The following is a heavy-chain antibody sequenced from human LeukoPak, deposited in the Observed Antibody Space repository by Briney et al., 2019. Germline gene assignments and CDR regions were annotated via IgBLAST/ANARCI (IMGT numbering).Heavy chain of an antibody. Sequence: PSETLSLTCTVSGGSISSGDYYWSWIRQPPGKGLEWIGYSYYSGSTYYNPSLKSRVTISVDTAKNQFSLKLSSVTATDTAVYYCARDRYYDSSGYIHAFDYWGQGTLVTVSS. D-gene: IGHD3-22*01. CDR1: GGSISSGDYY. CDR3: ARDRYYDSSGYIHAFDY. CDR2: SYYSGST. V-gene: IGHV4-30-4*01. J-gene: IGHJ4*02.